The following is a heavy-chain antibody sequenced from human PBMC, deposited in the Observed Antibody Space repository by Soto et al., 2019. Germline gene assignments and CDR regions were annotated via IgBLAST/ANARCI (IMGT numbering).Heavy chain of an antibody. V-gene: IGHV1-69*19. D-gene: IGHD2-2*01. CDR3: ASEDQVHTPAFVY. J-gene: IGHJ4*02. CDR1: GGTFNTYA. CDR2: ISPMFGAA. Sequence: QVQLVQSGAEMKKPGSSVKVSCQPSGGTFNTYAMNWVRQALGQGPEWMGDISPMFGAAKYAPEIQGRVTITADESTGTSYMQVSSLTSEDTALYFCASEDQVHTPAFVYWGQGTLVTVSS.